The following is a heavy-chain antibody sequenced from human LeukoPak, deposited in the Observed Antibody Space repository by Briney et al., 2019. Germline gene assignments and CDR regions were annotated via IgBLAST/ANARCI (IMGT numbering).Heavy chain of an antibody. CDR1: GGSISSSSYY. V-gene: IGHV4-39*01. Sequence: SETLSLTCTLSGGSISSSSYYWGWIRQPPGTGLERIVRIYYSGSTYYNPSLKGRVTISVDTSKNQFSLKLSSVTAADTAVYYCARHGSYGSGSYLYYFDYWGQGTLVTVSS. CDR3: ARHGSYGSGSYLYYFDY. J-gene: IGHJ4*02. D-gene: IGHD3-10*01. CDR2: IYYSGST.